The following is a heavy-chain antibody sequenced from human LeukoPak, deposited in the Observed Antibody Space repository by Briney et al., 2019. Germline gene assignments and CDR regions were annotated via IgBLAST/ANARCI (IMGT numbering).Heavy chain of an antibody. V-gene: IGHV4-59*13. CDR3: ARPQWQDTMGPWFDP. Sequence: KASETLSLTCTVVGGSITNNYGSWIRQPPGKGLEWIAYTHYTGNTNYNPSLKSRVSISVDMSKNQFSLKLSSVTAADTAVYYCARPQWQDTMGPWFDPWGQGTLVTVST. CDR1: GGSITNNY. J-gene: IGHJ5*01. D-gene: IGHD3-10*01. CDR2: THYTGNT.